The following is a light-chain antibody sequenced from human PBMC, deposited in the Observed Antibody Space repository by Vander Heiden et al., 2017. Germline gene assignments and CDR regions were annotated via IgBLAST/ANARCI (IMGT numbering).Light chain of an antibody. J-gene: IGLJ3*02. CDR3: QEEDSSSEVV. CDR2: DDS. Sequence: SYVLTQPPSVSVAPGQPARITCGGNNIGSKSVHWYQQKPAHAPVLGVYDDSDRPAGIPGRFSGSDSGNTATLTISRVEDGEDAYYDWQEEDSSSEVVFGGGTKLTVL. V-gene: IGLV3-21*02. CDR1: NIGSKS.